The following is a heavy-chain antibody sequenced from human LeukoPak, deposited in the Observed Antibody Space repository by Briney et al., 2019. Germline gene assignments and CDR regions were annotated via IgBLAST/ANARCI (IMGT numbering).Heavy chain of an antibody. V-gene: IGHV3-30-3*01. Sequence: GGSLRLSCAASGFTFSSYAMHWVRQAPGKGLEWVAVISYDGSNKYYADSVKGRFTISRDNSKNTLYLQMNSLRAEDTAVYYCARDLFRRRNGVVEGYLDYWGQGTLVTVSS. CDR2: ISYDGSNK. J-gene: IGHJ4*02. CDR3: ARDLFRRRNGVVEGYLDY. D-gene: IGHD2-8*01. CDR1: GFTFSSYA.